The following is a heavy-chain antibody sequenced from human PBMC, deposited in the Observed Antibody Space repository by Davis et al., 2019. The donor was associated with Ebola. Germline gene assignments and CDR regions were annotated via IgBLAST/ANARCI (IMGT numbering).Heavy chain of an antibody. Sequence: PGGSLRLSCAASGFTLNNYYMTWIRQAPGKGLEWLSYSRRSGETIYYADSVRGRFTISTDNAKNSLYLQMSSLRAEDTAVYYCARDSGYFGEFLFTFFDSWGQGTLVTVSS. CDR2: SRRSGETI. V-gene: IGHV3-11*01. J-gene: IGHJ4*02. CDR1: GFTLNNYY. D-gene: IGHD3-10*01. CDR3: ARDSGYFGEFLFTFFDS.